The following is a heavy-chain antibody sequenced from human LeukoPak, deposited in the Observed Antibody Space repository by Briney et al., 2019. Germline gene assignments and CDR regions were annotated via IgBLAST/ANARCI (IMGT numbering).Heavy chain of an antibody. CDR2: IDFTGTA. CDR1: GDSISRSSTY. V-gene: IGHV4-39*01. J-gene: IGHJ5*01. D-gene: IGHD5-24*01. CDR3: ARLASRRSPPPTRWAWFDS. Sequence: SETLSLTCSVSGDSISRSSTYWGWIRQPPGKVLEWIASIDFTGTAEYNPSIKSRITISVDTSKNQFSLKVTFLTTTDTAVYHCARLASRRSPPPTRWAWFDSWGQGILVTGSS.